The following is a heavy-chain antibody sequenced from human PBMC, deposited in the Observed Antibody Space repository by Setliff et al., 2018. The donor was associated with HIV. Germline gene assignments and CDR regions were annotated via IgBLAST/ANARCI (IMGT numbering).Heavy chain of an antibody. Sequence: SETLSLTCAVYGGSFNGYSWTWIRQPPGKGLEWIGEINHSGSTNYNPSLKSRVSISVDRSKNQFSLSLRSMTAADTAVYFCARGNTIFGVLTNNDAFDGWGQGTVVTVSS. CDR2: INHSGST. CDR3: ARGNTIFGVLTNNDAFDG. J-gene: IGHJ3*01. D-gene: IGHD3-3*01. V-gene: IGHV4-34*01. CDR1: GGSFNGYS.